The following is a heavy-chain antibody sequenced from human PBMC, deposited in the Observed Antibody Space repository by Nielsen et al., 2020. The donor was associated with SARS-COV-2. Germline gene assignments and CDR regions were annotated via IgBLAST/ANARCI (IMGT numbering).Heavy chain of an antibody. CDR3: ARDQYSSSWNYYYYGMDV. Sequence: GESLKISCAASGFTFSSYWMSWVRQAPGKGLEWVANIKQDGSEKYYVDSVKGRFTISRDNAKNSLYLQMNSLRAEDTAVYYCARDQYSSSWNYYYYGMDVWGQGTTVTVSS. CDR2: IKQDGSEK. J-gene: IGHJ6*02. V-gene: IGHV3-7*01. CDR1: GFTFSSYW. D-gene: IGHD6-13*01.